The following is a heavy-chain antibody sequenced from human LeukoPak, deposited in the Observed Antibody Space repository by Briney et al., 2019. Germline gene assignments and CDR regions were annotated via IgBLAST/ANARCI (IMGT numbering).Heavy chain of an antibody. CDR3: ARRGYCSGGSCYFLRRWFDP. V-gene: IGHV4-34*01. CDR1: GGSFSGYY. D-gene: IGHD2-15*01. J-gene: IGHJ5*02. CDR2: INHSGST. Sequence: SETLSLTCAVYGGSFSGYYWSWIRQPPGKGLEWIGEINHSGSTNYNPSLKSRVTISVDTSKNQFSLKLSSVTAADTAVYYCARRGYCSGGSCYFLRRWFDPWGQGTLVTVSS.